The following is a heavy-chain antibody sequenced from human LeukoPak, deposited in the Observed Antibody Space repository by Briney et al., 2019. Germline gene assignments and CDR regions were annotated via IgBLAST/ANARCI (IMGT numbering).Heavy chain of an antibody. D-gene: IGHD6-19*01. V-gene: IGHV4-59*01. CDR2: TYYSGST. CDR1: GGSIRSYY. CDR3: ARVGSSGWSFDY. J-gene: IGHJ4*02. Sequence: SETLSLTCTVSGGSIRSYYWGWIRQPPGKGLEWIGYTYYSGSTNYNPSLKSRVTISVDTSKNQFSLRLSSVTAADTAVYYCARVGSSGWSFDYWGQGTLVTVSS.